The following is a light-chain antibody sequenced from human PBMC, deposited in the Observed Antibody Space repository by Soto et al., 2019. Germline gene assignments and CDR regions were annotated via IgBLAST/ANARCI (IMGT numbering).Light chain of an antibody. CDR1: SSDVGAYNY. CDR3: SSFTSRSTFNYV. Sequence: QSALTQPASVSGSPGQSITISCTGTSSDVGAYNYVSWYQQYPGTAPKVMIYEVSSRPSGVSHRCSGSKSGNTASLTISGLQPEDEADYYCSSFTSRSTFNYVFGTGTKLTVL. V-gene: IGLV2-14*01. CDR2: EVS. J-gene: IGLJ1*01.